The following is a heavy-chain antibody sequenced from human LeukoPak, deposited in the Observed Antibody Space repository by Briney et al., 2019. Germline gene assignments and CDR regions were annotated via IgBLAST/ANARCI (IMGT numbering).Heavy chain of an antibody. CDR2: ISGSGGST. CDR3: AKERYYYDSSGGRAFDY. J-gene: IGHJ4*02. Sequence: GGSLRLSCAASGFTFSSYAMSWVRQAPGKGLEWVSDISGSGGSTYYADSVKGRFTISRDNSKNTLYLQMDSLRAEDTAVYYCAKERYYYDSSGGRAFDYWGQGTLVTVSS. V-gene: IGHV3-23*01. CDR1: GFTFSSYA. D-gene: IGHD3-22*01.